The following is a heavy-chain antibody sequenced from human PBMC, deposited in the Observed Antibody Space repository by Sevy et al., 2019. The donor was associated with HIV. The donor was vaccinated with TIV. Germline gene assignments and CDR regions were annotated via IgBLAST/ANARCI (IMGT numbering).Heavy chain of an antibody. D-gene: IGHD2-15*01. V-gene: IGHV3-23*01. CDR2: IGGSGGST. Sequence: GGSLRLSCAASGFTFSSYAMTWVRQAPGKGLEWVSLIGGSGGSTFYADSVKGRFTIPRDNSKDTEHLQMNSLRADDTAVYYCAKDGGYRSPSLANWGQGTLVTVSS. CDR1: GFTFSSYA. J-gene: IGHJ4*02. CDR3: AKDGGYRSPSLAN.